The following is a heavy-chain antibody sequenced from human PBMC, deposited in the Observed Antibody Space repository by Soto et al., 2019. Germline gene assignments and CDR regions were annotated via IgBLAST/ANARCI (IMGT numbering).Heavy chain of an antibody. CDR3: ARGAPTVTTSGGMDV. CDR1: GFTFSSYA. CDR2: ISYDGSSK. D-gene: IGHD4-4*01. V-gene: IGHV3-30-3*01. J-gene: IGHJ6*02. Sequence: GGSLRLSCAASGFTFSSYAMHWVRQAPGKGLEWVAVISYDGSSKYYADSVKGRFTISRDNSKNTLYLQMNSLRAEDTAVYYCARGAPTVTTSGGMDVWGQGTTVTVSS.